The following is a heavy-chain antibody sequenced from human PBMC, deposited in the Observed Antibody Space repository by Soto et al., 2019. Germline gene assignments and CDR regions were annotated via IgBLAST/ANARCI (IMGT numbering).Heavy chain of an antibody. V-gene: IGHV3-48*01. Sequence: EVQVVDSGGGLVQPGGSLRLSCVASGFTFSSYNMNWVRQTPGKGLEWVSHISSSGSTIYYADSVKGRFTISRDNAKNSLYLQINSLRAEDTAVYYCAGRFDYWGQGTLVTVSS. CDR2: ISSSGSTI. CDR3: AGRFDY. J-gene: IGHJ4*02. CDR1: GFTFSSYN.